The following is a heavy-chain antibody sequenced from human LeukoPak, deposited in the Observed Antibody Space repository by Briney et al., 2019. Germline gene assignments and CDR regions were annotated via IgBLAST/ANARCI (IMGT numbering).Heavy chain of an antibody. D-gene: IGHD3-22*01. CDR2: IKQEGSEK. J-gene: IGHJ5*02. CDR3: ARVNSDSSGYPNWFDP. V-gene: IGHV3-7*01. Sequence: GGSLRLSCAASGFTFSSYWMSWVPQAPGKGLEWVANIKQEGSEKYYVDSVKGRFTISRDNAKNSLYLQMNSLRAEDTAVYYCARVNSDSSGYPNWFDPWGQGTLVTVSS. CDR1: GFTFSSYW.